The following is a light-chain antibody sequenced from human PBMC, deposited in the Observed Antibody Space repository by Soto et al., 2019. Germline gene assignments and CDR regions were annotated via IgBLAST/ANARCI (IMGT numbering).Light chain of an antibody. V-gene: IGLV2-8*01. CDR3: CSDAGNNIYV. CDR2: EVS. CDR1: SSDVGGYHY. Sequence: QSVLTRPPSASGSPGQPVTISCTGTSSDVGGYHYVSWYQQHPGKAPKLLVYEVSKRPSGVPNRFSGSKSGNTASLTVSGLQAEDEADYYCCSDAGNNIYVFGTGTKVTVL. J-gene: IGLJ1*01.